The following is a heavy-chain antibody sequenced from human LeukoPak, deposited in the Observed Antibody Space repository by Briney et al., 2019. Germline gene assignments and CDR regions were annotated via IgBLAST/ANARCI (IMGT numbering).Heavy chain of an antibody. V-gene: IGHV3-21*01. CDR2: ISSSSSYI. J-gene: IGHJ5*02. CDR1: GFTFSSYS. Sequence: GGSLRLSCAASGFTFSSYSMNWVRQAPGKGLEWVSSISSSSSYIYYADSVKGRFTISRDNAKNSLYLQMNSLRAEDTAVYYCAGEKRDYYDSSGSITWGQGTLVTVS. D-gene: IGHD3-22*01. CDR3: AGEKRDYYDSSGSIT.